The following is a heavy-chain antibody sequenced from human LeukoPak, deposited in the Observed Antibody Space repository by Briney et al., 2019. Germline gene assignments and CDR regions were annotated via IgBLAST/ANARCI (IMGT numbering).Heavy chain of an antibody. CDR1: GGSFSGYY. Sequence: PSETPSLTCAVYGGSFSGYYWSWIRQPPGKGLEWIGYTHPSGNTNYSLSLKSRVTISIDTSRNQFSLKLSSVTAADTAVYFCARKAPKKGWFDPWGQGTLVTVSS. CDR2: THPSGNT. CDR3: ARKAPKKGWFDP. J-gene: IGHJ5*02. V-gene: IGHV4-34*01.